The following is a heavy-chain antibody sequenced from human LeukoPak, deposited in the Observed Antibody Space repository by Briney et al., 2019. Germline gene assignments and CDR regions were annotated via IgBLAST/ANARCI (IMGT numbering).Heavy chain of an antibody. CDR1: GFVFRNYA. CDR2: ITGSGDTT. V-gene: IGHV3-23*01. Sequence: GGSLRLSCAASGFVFRNYAMSWVRQAPGKGLEWVSAITGSGDTTYYADSVKGRFTISRDNSKNTLYVEMNTLRAEDTAVYYCAKWGDYDILTGYYVSDFWGQGTLVTVSS. CDR3: AKWGDYDILTGYYVSDF. J-gene: IGHJ4*02. D-gene: IGHD3-9*01.